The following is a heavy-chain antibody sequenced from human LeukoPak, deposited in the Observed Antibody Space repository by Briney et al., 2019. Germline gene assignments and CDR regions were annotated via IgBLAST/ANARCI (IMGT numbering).Heavy chain of an antibody. Sequence: SSETLSLTCTVSGGSISSHYWSWIRQPPGKGLEWIGYISSIGSTNYNPSLKSRVTISVDTSKNQFSLKLTSVTAADTAVYFCARDPTTVTKGLDIWGQGSMVTVSS. J-gene: IGHJ3*02. CDR2: ISSIGST. V-gene: IGHV4-59*11. D-gene: IGHD4-17*01. CDR1: GGSISSHY. CDR3: ARDPTTVTKGLDI.